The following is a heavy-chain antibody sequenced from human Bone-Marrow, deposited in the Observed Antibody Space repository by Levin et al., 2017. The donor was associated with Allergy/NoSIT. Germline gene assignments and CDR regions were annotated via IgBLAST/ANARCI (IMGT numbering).Heavy chain of an antibody. Sequence: PGGSLRLSCTASGFTFGAYIMSWFRQAPGKGLEGLGFIRSKAYVRATEYASSVEGRFTITRDDSKNIAYLQINSPKSEDTAVYFCASASGEDWFDPWGQGTLVTVSS. CDR1: GFTFGAYI. D-gene: IGHD3-10*01. CDR2: IRSKAYVRAT. V-gene: IGHV3-49*03. J-gene: IGHJ5*02. CDR3: ASASGEDWFDP.